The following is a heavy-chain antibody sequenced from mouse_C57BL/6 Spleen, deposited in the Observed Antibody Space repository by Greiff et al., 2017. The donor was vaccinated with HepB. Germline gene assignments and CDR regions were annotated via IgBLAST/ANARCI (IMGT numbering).Heavy chain of an antibody. CDR3: TSPTDGSSHGYFDV. J-gene: IGHJ1*03. CDR2: IDPENGDT. V-gene: IGHV14-4*01. Sequence: EVQLQQSGAELVRPGASVKLSCTASGFNIKDDYMHWVKQRPEQGLEWIGWIDPENGDTEYASKFQGKATITADTSSNTAYLQLSSLTSEDTAVYYCTSPTDGSSHGYFDVWGTGTTVTVSS. D-gene: IGHD1-1*01. CDR1: GFNIKDDY.